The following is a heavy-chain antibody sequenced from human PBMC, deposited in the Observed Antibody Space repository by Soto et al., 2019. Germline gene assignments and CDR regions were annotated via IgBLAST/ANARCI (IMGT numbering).Heavy chain of an antibody. CDR1: GFTFSSYW. CDR2: VNSDESTT. D-gene: IGHD2-21*02. Sequence: VQLVASGGGLVQPGGSLRLSCAASGFTFSSYWMHWVRQGPGKGLVWVSRVNSDESTTSYADPVKGRFTISRDNAKNTLYLQMSSLRVEDTALYYCVCFECGCTAVVTAMEANGYWGQGTLVTVSS. V-gene: IGHV3-74*01. J-gene: IGHJ4*02. CDR3: VCFECGCTAVVTAMEANGY.